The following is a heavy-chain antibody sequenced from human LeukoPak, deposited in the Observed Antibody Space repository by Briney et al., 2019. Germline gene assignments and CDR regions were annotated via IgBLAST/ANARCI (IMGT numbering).Heavy chain of an antibody. Sequence: ASVKVSCKASGYTFTSYDINWVRQATGQGLEWMGWMNPNSGNTGYARKFQGRVTMTRNTSISTAYMELSSLRSEDTAVYYCARGRYSSGWYYSGYYYMDVWGKGTTVTISS. CDR3: ARGRYSSGWYYSGYYYMDV. CDR1: GYTFTSYD. J-gene: IGHJ6*03. CDR2: MNPNSGNT. V-gene: IGHV1-8*01. D-gene: IGHD6-19*01.